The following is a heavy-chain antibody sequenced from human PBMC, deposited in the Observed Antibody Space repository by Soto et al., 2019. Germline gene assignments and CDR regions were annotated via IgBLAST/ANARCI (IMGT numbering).Heavy chain of an antibody. V-gene: IGHV1-69*12. CDR2: IIPIFGTA. J-gene: IGHJ6*02. CDR3: ASPPPHDYYYGMDV. Sequence: QVQLVQSGAEVKKPGSSVKVSCKASGGTFSSYAISWVRQATGQGLEWMGGIIPIFGTANYAQKFQGRVTITADDSTSTAYMELSSLSSEATAVYYCASPPPHDYYYGMDVRGQGTTVTVSS. CDR1: GGTFSSYA.